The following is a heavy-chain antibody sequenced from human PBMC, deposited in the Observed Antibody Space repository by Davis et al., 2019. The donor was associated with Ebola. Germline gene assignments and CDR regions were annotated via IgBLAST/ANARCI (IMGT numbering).Heavy chain of an antibody. Sequence: PSETLSLTCGVYGGSFSVYYWSWIRQPPGKGLEWIGVINHSGTTNYNPSLKSRVTLSLDTSKNQFSLKLTSVTAADTAVYYCSSSVRYYSYYGMDVWGQGTTVTVSS. CDR1: GGSFSVYY. J-gene: IGHJ6*02. CDR2: INHSGTT. D-gene: IGHD3-10*01. CDR3: SSSVRYYSYYGMDV. V-gene: IGHV4-34*01.